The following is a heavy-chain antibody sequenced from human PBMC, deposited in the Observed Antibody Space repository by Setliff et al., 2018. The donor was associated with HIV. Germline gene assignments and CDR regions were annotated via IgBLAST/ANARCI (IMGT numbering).Heavy chain of an antibody. Sequence: ASVKVSCKVSGYTFIELSRHWVRQAPGKGLEWMGGFDLAEDEITYAQRFRDRLAMTTDTSTSTVFLELSSLRSEDTAIYYCARVYCSTRSCVDEWYFDYWGQGTLVTVSS. CDR3: ARVYCSTRSCVDEWYFDY. D-gene: IGHD2-2*01. V-gene: IGHV1-24*01. J-gene: IGHJ4*02. CDR1: GYTFIELS. CDR2: FDLAEDEI.